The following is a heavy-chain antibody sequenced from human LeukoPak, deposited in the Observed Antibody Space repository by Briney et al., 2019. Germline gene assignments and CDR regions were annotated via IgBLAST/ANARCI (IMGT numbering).Heavy chain of an antibody. Sequence: GGFLRLSCAASGFTFSSYWMHWVRPAPGKGLVWVSRIYSDGSSTSYADFVKGRFTISRDNAKNTLYLQMNSLRAEDTAVYYCSNPYPGGYWGQGTLATVSS. J-gene: IGHJ4*02. CDR2: IYSDGSST. CDR3: SNPYPGGY. V-gene: IGHV3-74*01. CDR1: GFTFSSYW. D-gene: IGHD1-14*01.